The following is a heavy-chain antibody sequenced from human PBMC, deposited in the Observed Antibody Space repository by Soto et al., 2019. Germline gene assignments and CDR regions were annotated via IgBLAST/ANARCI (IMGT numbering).Heavy chain of an antibody. CDR1: GYSFTSYW. V-gene: IGHV5-51*01. Sequence: GESLKISCKGSGYSFTSYWIGWVRQMPGKGLEWIGIIYPGDSDTRYSPSFQGQVTISADKSISTAYLQWSSLKASDTAMYYCARTIVVVTATPGPYDYWGQGTLVTVSS. CDR2: IYPGDSDT. J-gene: IGHJ4*02. D-gene: IGHD2-21*02. CDR3: ARTIVVVTATPGPYDY.